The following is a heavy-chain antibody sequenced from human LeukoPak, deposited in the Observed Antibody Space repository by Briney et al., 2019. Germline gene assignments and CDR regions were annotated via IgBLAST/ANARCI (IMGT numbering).Heavy chain of an antibody. CDR3: AKLLASGTSRNFDY. J-gene: IGHJ4*02. Sequence: PGGSLRLSCAASGVTFSSYAMNWVRQAPGKGLEWVSAIGDIGGTFYADSVKGRFTISRDNSKNTVYLQMNSLGAEDTAVYYCAKLLASGTSRNFDYWGQGTLVTVSS. CDR2: IGDIGGT. V-gene: IGHV3-23*01. D-gene: IGHD6-13*01. CDR1: GVTFSSYA.